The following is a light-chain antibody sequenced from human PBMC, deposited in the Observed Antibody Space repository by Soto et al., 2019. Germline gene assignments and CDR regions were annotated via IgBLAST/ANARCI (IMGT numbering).Light chain of an antibody. V-gene: IGKV3-20*01. CDR1: QSVSSSY. CDR2: GSS. CDR3: QQYIRWPLT. Sequence: EIVLTQSPGTLSLSPGERATFSCRASQSVSSSYLAWYQQKPGQAPRLLIYGSSSRATGIPDRFSGSGSGTDFTLTISSLQSEDFAVYYCQQYIRWPLTFGGGTKVDI. J-gene: IGKJ4*01.